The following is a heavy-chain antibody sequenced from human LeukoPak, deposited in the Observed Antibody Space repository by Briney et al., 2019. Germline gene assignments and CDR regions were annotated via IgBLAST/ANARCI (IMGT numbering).Heavy chain of an antibody. CDR1: GYTFPSYF. D-gene: IGHD6-6*01. Sequence: ASVKVSCKASGYTFPSYFMHWVRQAPGQGLEWMGIINPTGGSTTYAQKFQGRVTMTRDTSTSTVYMELSSLRSDDTAVYYCARTAARRFNYWGQGTLVTVSS. CDR3: ARTAARRFNY. J-gene: IGHJ4*02. CDR2: INPTGGST. V-gene: IGHV1-46*01.